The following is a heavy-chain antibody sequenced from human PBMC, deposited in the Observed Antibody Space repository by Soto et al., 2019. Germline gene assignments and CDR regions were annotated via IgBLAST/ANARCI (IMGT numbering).Heavy chain of an antibody. CDR1: GYTFSMSG. J-gene: IGHJ6*02. Sequence: QVQLVQSGAEVKKPGASVKVSCKSSGYTFSMSGISWVRQAPGQGLEWMGWISGYNGNTNYEQKFQDRVTMTTDTTTNTAYMELRSLRSDDTAVYYCAREGPRPYYYYGMDVWGQGTTVTGSS. CDR2: ISGYNGNT. V-gene: IGHV1-18*01. CDR3: AREGPRPYYYYGMDV.